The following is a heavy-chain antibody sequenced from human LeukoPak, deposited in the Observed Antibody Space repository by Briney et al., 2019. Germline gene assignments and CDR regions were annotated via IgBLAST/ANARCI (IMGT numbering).Heavy chain of an antibody. Sequence: GGSLRLSCAASGFTFSDYYMSWIRQAPGKGLEWVSYISSSSSYTNSADSVKGRLTISRDNAKNSLYLQMNSLRAEDTAVYYCARDEGYCSGGSCYSNYWGQGTLVTVSS. CDR3: ARDEGYCSGGSCYSNY. J-gene: IGHJ4*02. CDR1: GFTFSDYY. CDR2: ISSSSSYT. V-gene: IGHV3-11*06. D-gene: IGHD2-15*01.